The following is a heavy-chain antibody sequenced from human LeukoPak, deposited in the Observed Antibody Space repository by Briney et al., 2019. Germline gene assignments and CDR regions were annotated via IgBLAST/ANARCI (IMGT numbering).Heavy chain of an antibody. J-gene: IGHJ5*02. CDR1: GFIFNNYA. CDR2: IKEDGSEK. CDR3: ARARSSIWWRQVSIWFDP. V-gene: IGHV3-7*01. Sequence: GGSLRLSCEASGFIFNNYAMSWVRQAPGGGREWLANIKEDGSEKYYVDSVKGRISVSRDNDKSAVYLQMNRLSAEDTADYYCARARSSIWWRQVSIWFDPWGQGTLVTVSS. D-gene: IGHD6-13*01.